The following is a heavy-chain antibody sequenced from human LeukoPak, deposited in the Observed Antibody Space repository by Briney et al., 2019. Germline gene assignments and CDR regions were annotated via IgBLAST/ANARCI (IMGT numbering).Heavy chain of an antibody. V-gene: IGHV1-69*13. Sequence: SVKVSCKASGGTFSSYAISWVRQAPGQGLEWMGGIIPIFGTANYAQKFQGRVTITADESTSTAYMELSSLRSEDTAVYYCASPRGTPPYYYYGMDVWGQGTTVTVSS. J-gene: IGHJ6*02. CDR1: GGTFSSYA. D-gene: IGHD3-16*01. CDR2: IIPIFGTA. CDR3: ASPRGTPPYYYYGMDV.